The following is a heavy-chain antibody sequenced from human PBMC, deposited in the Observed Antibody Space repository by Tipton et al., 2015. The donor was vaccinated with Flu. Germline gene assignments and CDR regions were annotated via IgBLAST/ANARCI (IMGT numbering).Heavy chain of an antibody. D-gene: IGHD3-22*01. CDR3: ARGESTYDRKAFDI. J-gene: IGHJ3*02. Sequence: TLSLTCTVSGGSISSFYWSWIRQPPGKGLEWIGYFYYGETTKYNPSLKSRVTISIDTSKRQFSLMLSSMTTADTAVYYCARGESTYDRKAFDIWGQGTMVTVSS. CDR1: GGSISSFY. V-gene: IGHV4-59*01. CDR2: FYYGETT.